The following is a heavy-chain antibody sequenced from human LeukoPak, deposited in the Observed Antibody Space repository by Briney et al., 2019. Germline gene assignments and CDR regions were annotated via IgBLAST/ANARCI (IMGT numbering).Heavy chain of an antibody. CDR2: IYYSGST. CDR1: GGSISNYY. D-gene: IGHD5-24*01. CDR3: ARHTAEKYNWFDR. Sequence: SETLSLTCTVSGGSISNYYWSWIRQPPGKGLEWIGYIYYSGSTNYNPSLKRRVTISVNTSKNQFSLKLSSVTAADTAVYYCARHTAEKYNWFDRWGQGTLVTVSS. J-gene: IGHJ5*02. V-gene: IGHV4-59*08.